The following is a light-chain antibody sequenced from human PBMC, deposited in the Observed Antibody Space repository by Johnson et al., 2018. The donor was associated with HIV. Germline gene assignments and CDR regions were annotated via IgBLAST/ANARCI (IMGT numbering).Light chain of an antibody. CDR3: GTWGSSLSGYV. CDR1: SSNIGNNY. CDR2: DNN. V-gene: IGLV1-51*01. J-gene: IGLJ1*01. Sequence: QSVLTQAPSVSAAPGQKVTISCSGSSSNIGNNYVSWYQQLPGTAPKLLIYDNNKRPSGIPDRFSGSKSGTSATLGITGLQTGDEADYYCGTWGSSLSGYVVGTGTKVTVL.